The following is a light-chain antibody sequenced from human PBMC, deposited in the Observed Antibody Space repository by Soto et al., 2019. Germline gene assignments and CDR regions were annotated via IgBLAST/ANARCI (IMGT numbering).Light chain of an antibody. Sequence: IVLTQSPDTLSLSPGDRAALSCRASQRVSKNFLAWYQQKPGPDPRLLIYGASTRATGIPDRFSGSGSGTDFTLTIVSLEHEDFAVYYCQQYGGSPPNTFGQGTRLELK. J-gene: IGKJ2*01. CDR1: QRVSKNF. CDR2: GAS. CDR3: QQYGGSPPNT. V-gene: IGKV3-20*01.